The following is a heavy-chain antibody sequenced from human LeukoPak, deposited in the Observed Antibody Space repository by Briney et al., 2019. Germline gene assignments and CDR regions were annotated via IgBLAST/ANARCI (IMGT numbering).Heavy chain of an antibody. V-gene: IGHV3-74*01. D-gene: IGHD5-24*01. CDR2: INGDGSST. Sequence: RAGGSLRLSCAASGFTFSSYWMHWVRQAPRKGLVWVSRINGDGSSTSYADSVKGRFTISRDNAKNTLYLQMNSLRAEDTAVYYCARDRGYVMDVWGQGTTVTVSS. J-gene: IGHJ6*02. CDR3: ARDRGYVMDV. CDR1: GFTFSSYW.